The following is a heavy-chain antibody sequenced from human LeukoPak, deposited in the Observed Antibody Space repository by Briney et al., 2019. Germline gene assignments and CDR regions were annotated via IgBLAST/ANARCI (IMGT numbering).Heavy chain of an antibody. CDR1: GFTFSSYG. CDR2: IRYDGSNK. Sequence: GGSLRLSCAASGFTFSSYGMHWVRQAPGKGLEWVAFIRYDGSNKYYADSVKGRLTISRDNSKNTLYLQINSLIAEDTAVYYCAKDLSYDILTGYHDYWGQRTLVTVPS. CDR3: AKDLSYDILTGYHDY. D-gene: IGHD3-9*01. V-gene: IGHV3-30*02. J-gene: IGHJ4*02.